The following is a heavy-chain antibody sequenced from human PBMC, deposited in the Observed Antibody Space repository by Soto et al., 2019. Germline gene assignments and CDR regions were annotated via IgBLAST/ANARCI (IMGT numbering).Heavy chain of an antibody. CDR3: AMDLYGGSARFDF. D-gene: IGHD2-15*01. CDR2: ISSDGSNK. V-gene: IGHV3-30*03. J-gene: IGHJ4*02. CDR1: GFTFSSNG. Sequence: QVQLVESGGGVVQPGRSLRLSCAASGFTFSSNGIHWVRQAPGKGLEWVAVISSDGSNKYYADSVKGRFTISRDNSKNTLYLQMNSLRAEDTAVYYCAMDLYGGSARFDFGGQGTLVTVSS.